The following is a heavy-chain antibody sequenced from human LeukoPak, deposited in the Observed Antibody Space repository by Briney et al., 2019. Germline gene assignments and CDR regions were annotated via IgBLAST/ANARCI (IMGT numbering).Heavy chain of an antibody. Sequence: GGSLRLSCAASGFTFRSYALNWVRQAPGKGLEWVSAISGSGSATYYADSVKGRFTISRDNSKNTLYLQMNSLRAEDTAVYYCAKDQYGEAFDIWGPGTMVTVSS. D-gene: IGHD4-17*01. J-gene: IGHJ3*02. CDR3: AKDQYGEAFDI. CDR1: GFTFRSYA. V-gene: IGHV3-23*01. CDR2: ISGSGSAT.